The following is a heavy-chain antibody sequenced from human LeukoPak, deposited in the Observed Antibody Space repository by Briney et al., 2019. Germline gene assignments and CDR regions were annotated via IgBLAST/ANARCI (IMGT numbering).Heavy chain of an antibody. CDR3: ARDPSRTKDY. CDR2: ISSSSSYI. CDR1: GFTFSSYS. V-gene: IGHV3-21*01. J-gene: IGHJ4*02. D-gene: IGHD1-14*01. Sequence: GGSLRLSCAASGFTFSSYSMNWVRQAPGKGLEWVSSISSSSSYIYYADSVKGRFAISRDNAKNSLYLQMNSLRAEDTAVYYCARDPSRTKDYWGQGTLVTVSS.